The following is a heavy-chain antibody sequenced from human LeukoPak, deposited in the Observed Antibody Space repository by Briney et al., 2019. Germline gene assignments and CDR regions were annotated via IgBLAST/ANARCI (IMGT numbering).Heavy chain of an antibody. CDR2: MFHSGST. V-gene: IGHV4-38-2*02. CDR3: ARLSALLNGFDP. J-gene: IGHJ5*02. D-gene: IGHD2/OR15-2a*01. Sequence: SETLSLTCTVSGYSISSGHYWAWIRQSPEKGLEWIASMFHSGSTYYNPSLRSRVTISVDSSNNQFSLILSSVTAADTAVYYCARLSALLNGFDPWGQGTLVTVSS. CDR1: GYSISSGHY.